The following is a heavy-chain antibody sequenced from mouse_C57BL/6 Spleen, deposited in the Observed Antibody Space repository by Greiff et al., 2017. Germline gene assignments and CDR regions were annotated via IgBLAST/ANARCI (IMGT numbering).Heavy chain of an antibody. CDR2: IDPADSYT. CDR3: DRGSYYSSFAAY. CDR1: GYTFTSYW. J-gene: IGHJ3*01. D-gene: IGHD2-5*01. V-gene: IGHV1-69*01. Sequence: QVQLQQPGAELVMPGASVKLSCKASGYTFTSYWMHWVKQRPGQGLEWIGEIDPADSYTNYNQKFKGKSTLTADKSSSTAYMQLSSLTSEDSAVYSCDRGSYYSSFAAYWGQGTLVTVAA.